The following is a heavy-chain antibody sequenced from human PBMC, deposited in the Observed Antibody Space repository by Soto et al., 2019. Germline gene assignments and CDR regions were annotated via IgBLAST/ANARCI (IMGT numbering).Heavy chain of an antibody. Sequence: EVQLVESGGGLVQPGRSLRLSCAASGFIFENSGMHWVRQAPGKGLEWVSGMSGNSGNIGYADSVKGRFSISRDNAKKSMYLQMNSLRPDDTAFYFCVKAGVRDLIVEVPVYFDIWGLGTLVTVSS. CDR3: VKAGVRDLIVEVPVYFDI. V-gene: IGHV3-9*01. D-gene: IGHD2-21*01. CDR1: GFIFENSG. J-gene: IGHJ4*02. CDR2: MSGNSGNI.